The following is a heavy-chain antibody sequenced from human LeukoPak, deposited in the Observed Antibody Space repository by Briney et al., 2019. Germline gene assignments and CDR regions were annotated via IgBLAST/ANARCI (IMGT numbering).Heavy chain of an antibody. CDR2: ISGSGGSA. Sequence: GGSLRLSCAASGFTFSSYAMSWVRQAPGKGLEWVSAISGSGGSAYYADSVKGRFTISRDNSKNTLYLQMNSLRAEDTAVYYCAKDEVPYGSGSPDYWGQGTLVTVSS. CDR3: AKDEVPYGSGSPDY. J-gene: IGHJ4*02. CDR1: GFTFSSYA. D-gene: IGHD3-10*01. V-gene: IGHV3-23*01.